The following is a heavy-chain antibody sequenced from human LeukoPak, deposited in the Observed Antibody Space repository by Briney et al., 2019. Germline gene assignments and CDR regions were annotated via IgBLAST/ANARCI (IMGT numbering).Heavy chain of an antibody. CDR3: ARRSTGSSHYYDSSGYFAFDI. V-gene: IGHV1-2*02. J-gene: IGHJ3*02. Sequence: ASVKVSCKASGYTFTGYYMHWVRQAPGQGLEWMGWINPNSGGTNYAQKFQGRVTMTRDTSISTAYMELSRLRSDDTAVYYCARRSTGSSHYYDSSGYFAFDIWGQGTMVTVSS. CDR1: GYTFTGYY. CDR2: INPNSGGT. D-gene: IGHD3-22*01.